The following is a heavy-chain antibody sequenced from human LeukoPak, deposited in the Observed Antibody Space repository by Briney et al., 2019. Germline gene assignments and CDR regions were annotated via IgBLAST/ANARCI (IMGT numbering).Heavy chain of an antibody. D-gene: IGHD6-19*01. CDR1: GFTFSSYA. CDR3: ARGGSSGYWGIDY. V-gene: IGHV3-30-3*01. Sequence: GGSLRLSCAASGFTFSSYAMHWVRQAPGKGLEWVAGISYDGSNKYYADSVKGRFTISRDNSKNTLYLQMNSLRAEDTAVYYCARGGSSGYWGIDYWGQGTLVTVSS. CDR2: ISYDGSNK. J-gene: IGHJ4*02.